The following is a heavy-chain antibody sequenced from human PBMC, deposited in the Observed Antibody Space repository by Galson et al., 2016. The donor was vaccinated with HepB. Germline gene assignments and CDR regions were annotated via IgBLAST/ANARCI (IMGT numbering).Heavy chain of an antibody. CDR2: IKQDGTE. CDR3: ARDPHALDF. J-gene: IGHJ4*02. V-gene: IGHV3-7*01. CDR1: GFTFSSNL. Sequence: SLRLSCATSGFTFSSNLMSWVRQAPGKGLEWVANIKQDGTENSADPVKGRFTVSRDNAKNSLYPEMINLGHEDTAVYYCARDPHALDFWGKGTLFTVSS.